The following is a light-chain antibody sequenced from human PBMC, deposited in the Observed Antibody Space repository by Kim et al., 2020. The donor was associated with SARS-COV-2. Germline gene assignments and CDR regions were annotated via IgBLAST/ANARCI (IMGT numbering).Light chain of an antibody. CDR1: SSNIGAGYD. V-gene: IGLV1-40*01. CDR3: QSYDSSLSGSYV. Sequence: VTISCTGSSSNIGAGYDVHWYQELPGTAPQLLIYDNSNRPSGVPDRFSGSKSGTSASLAITGLQAEDEADYYCQSYDSSLSGSYVFGTGTKVTVL. J-gene: IGLJ1*01. CDR2: DNS.